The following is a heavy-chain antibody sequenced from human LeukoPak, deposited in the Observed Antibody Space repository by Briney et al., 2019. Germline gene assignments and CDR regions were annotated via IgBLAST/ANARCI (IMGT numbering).Heavy chain of an antibody. J-gene: IGHJ3*02. Sequence: SETLSLTCAVSGGSISSGGYSWSWIRQPPGKGLEWIGYIYHSGSTCYNPSLKSRVTISVDRSKNQFSLKLSSVTAADTAVYYCARSLRGDAFDIWGQGTMVTVSS. CDR1: GGSISSGGYS. D-gene: IGHD4-17*01. CDR2: IYHSGST. CDR3: ARSLRGDAFDI. V-gene: IGHV4-30-2*01.